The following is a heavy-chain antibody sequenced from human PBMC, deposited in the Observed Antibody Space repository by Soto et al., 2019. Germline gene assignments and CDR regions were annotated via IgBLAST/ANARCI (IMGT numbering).Heavy chain of an antibody. J-gene: IGHJ6*03. CDR2: MIPNSGTT. Sequence: ASVKVSCKASGGTFSSYAISWVRQAPGQGLEWMGGMIPNSGTTNYAQKFQDRVTMTRNTSISTAYMELSSLRSEDTAVYYCARWGDSGYDYGYYYMDVWGKGTTVTVSS. CDR3: ARWGDSGYDYGYYYMDV. D-gene: IGHD5-12*01. V-gene: IGHV1-8*02. CDR1: GGTFSSYA.